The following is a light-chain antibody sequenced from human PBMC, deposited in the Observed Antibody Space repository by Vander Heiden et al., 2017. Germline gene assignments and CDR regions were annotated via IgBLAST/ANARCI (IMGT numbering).Light chain of an antibody. J-gene: IGKJ4*01. CDR3: QQYDHSPSLT. Sequence: VMTQSPDSLAVSLGERATLNCKSSQSVLYSSNNKNYLAWYQQKPGQSPKLLIYWASTRASGVPDRFSGSGYGTDFTLTISSLQAEDVAVYYCQQYDHSPSLTFGGGTKVEIK. CDR1: QSVLYSSNNKNY. CDR2: WAS. V-gene: IGKV4-1*01.